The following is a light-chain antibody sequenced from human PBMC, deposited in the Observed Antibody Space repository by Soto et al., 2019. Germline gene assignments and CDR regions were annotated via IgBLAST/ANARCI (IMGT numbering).Light chain of an antibody. V-gene: IGLV1-44*01. Sequence: QSVLTQPPSASGTPGQRVTISCSGSSSNIGSNPVNWYQQFPGTAPKLLIYNNNQRPSGVPDRFSGSKSGTSASLAISGLQSEDEADYYFATWDDSLSGVVFGGGTKLTVL. CDR3: ATWDDSLSGVV. CDR2: NNN. J-gene: IGLJ2*01. CDR1: SSNIGSNP.